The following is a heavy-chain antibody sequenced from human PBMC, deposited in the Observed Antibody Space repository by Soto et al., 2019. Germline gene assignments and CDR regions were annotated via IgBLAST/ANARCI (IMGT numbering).Heavy chain of an antibody. CDR2: MIPIFGTA. CDR1: GGTFSSCA. D-gene: IGHD3-9*01. Sequence: VKVSCKASGGTFSSCAISWVLQAPGQGLDWMGLMIPIFGTANYAQKFPGRVTITADQCTRTAYMELRSLRSEDTAVYYCSRAEYYYAILTGYHRPNWFDPWGQGTLVTVSS. J-gene: IGHJ5*02. CDR3: SRAEYYYAILTGYHRPNWFDP. V-gene: IGHV1-69*13.